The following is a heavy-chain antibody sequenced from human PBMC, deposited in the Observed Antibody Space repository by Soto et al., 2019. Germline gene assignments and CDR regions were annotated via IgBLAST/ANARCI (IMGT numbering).Heavy chain of an antibody. Sequence: WGSLRLSCAASGFTFISYSISLFRHSPVKGREWVSYISSSSSTICYADSVKGRFTISRDNAKNSLYLQMNSLRDEDTAVYYCARDWGVEYSSSPEGSVYYGMDVWGQGTTVTVSS. D-gene: IGHD6-6*01. CDR1: GFTFISYS. V-gene: IGHV3-48*02. CDR2: ISSSSSTI. CDR3: ARDWGVEYSSSPEGSVYYGMDV. J-gene: IGHJ6*02.